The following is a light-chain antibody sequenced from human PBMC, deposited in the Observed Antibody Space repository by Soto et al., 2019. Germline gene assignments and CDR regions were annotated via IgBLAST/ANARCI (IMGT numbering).Light chain of an antibody. CDR1: QGINND. V-gene: IGKV1-17*01. CDR2: EAS. Sequence: DIQMTQSPSSLSASVGDRVTISCRASQGINNDLGWYQQKPGKAPKRLIYEASTLQSGVPSSFSGSGSGTEFTLTISSLQPEDFATYYCLQHNDYPRTFGGGTQVAIK. CDR3: LQHNDYPRT. J-gene: IGKJ4*01.